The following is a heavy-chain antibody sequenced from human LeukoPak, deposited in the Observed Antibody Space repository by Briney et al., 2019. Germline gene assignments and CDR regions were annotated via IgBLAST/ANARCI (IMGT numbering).Heavy chain of an antibody. J-gene: IGHJ4*02. CDR2: IYYSGST. Sequence: KPSETLSLTCTASGGSISSYYWSWIRQPPGKGLEWIGYIYYSGSTNYNPSLKSRVTISVDTSKNQFSLKLSSVTAADTAVYYCARARVVAATHFDYWGQGTLVTVSS. D-gene: IGHD2-15*01. CDR3: ARARVVAATHFDY. V-gene: IGHV4-59*01. CDR1: GGSISSYY.